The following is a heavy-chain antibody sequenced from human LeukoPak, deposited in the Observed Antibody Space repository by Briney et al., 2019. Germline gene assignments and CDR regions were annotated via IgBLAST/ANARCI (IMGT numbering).Heavy chain of an antibody. D-gene: IGHD3-22*01. V-gene: IGHV3-23*01. CDR3: AKDCKTYYYDSSGYPPDAFDI. J-gene: IGHJ3*02. CDR2: ISGSGGST. CDR1: GFTFSSYA. Sequence: GGSLRLSCAASGFTFSSYAMSWVRQAPGKGLEWVSAISGSGGSTYYADSVKGRFTISRDNSKNTLHLQMNSLRAEDTAVYYCAKDCKTYYYDSSGYPPDAFDIWGQGTMVTVSS.